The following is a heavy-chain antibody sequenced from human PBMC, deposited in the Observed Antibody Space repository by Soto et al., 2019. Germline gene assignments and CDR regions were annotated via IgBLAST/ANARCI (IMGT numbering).Heavy chain of an antibody. V-gene: IGHV1-3*01. CDR2: INAGNGNT. J-gene: IGHJ4*02. D-gene: IGHD2-15*01. CDR3: ALTDCSGGSCYSVFDY. CDR1: GYTFTSYA. Sequence: ASVKVSCKASGYTFTSYAMHWVRQAPGQRLEWMGWINAGNGNTKYSQKFQGRVTITRDTSASTAYMELSSLRSEDTAVYYCALTDCSGGSCYSVFDYWGQGTLVTVSS.